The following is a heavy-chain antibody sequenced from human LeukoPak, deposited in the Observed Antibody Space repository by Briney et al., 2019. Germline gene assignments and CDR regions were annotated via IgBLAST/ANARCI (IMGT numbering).Heavy chain of an antibody. CDR3: ARQIVSGSMGCDF. Sequence: ASVKVSCKASAYTFSGYYIHWVRQAPGQGLAWMGWINFNSGGKIFAEKFQDSVTMARDTSISTAYMELSRLRSDDTAVYYCARQIVSGSMGCDFWGQGTLVTVSS. CDR2: INFNSGGK. CDR1: AYTFSGYY. J-gene: IGHJ4*02. V-gene: IGHV1-2*02. D-gene: IGHD2-21*01.